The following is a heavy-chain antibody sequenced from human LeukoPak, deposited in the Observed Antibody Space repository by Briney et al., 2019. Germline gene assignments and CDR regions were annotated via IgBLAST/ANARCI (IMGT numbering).Heavy chain of an antibody. J-gene: IGHJ4*02. D-gene: IGHD3-10*01. CDR2: ISETGTTI. CDR1: GFIFSDYY. Sequence: GGSLRLSCAASGFIFSDYYVTWLRQAPGKGLEWISYISETGTTIHYAGSVKGRFTVSRDNAKNSLYLQMNSLRAEDTAVYYCARDPQGIFDYWGQGTLVTVSS. CDR3: ARDPQGIFDY. V-gene: IGHV3-11*04.